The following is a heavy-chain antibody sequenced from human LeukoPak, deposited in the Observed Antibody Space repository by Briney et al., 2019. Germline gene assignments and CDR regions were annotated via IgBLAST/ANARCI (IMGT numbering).Heavy chain of an antibody. J-gene: IGHJ4*02. CDR1: GYTFTGYY. CDR3: ARPTKHDYSKPLDY. V-gene: IGHV1-2*06. Sequence: ASVKVSCKASGYTFTGYYMHWVRQAPGQGLEWMGRINPNSGGTNYARKFQGRVTMTRDTSISTAYMELSRLRSDDTAVYYCARPTKHDYSKPLDYWGQGTLVTVSS. CDR2: INPNSGGT. D-gene: IGHD4-11*01.